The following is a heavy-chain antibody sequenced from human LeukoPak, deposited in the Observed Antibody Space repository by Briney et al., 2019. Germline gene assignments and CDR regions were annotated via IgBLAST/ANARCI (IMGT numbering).Heavy chain of an antibody. J-gene: IGHJ3*02. CDR3: ARRPQVAYDI. CDR1: GFTFSSYA. Sequence: GGSLRLSCVASGFTFSSYAMHWVRQAPGKGLEYVSAISSSGSSTFYAISVKGRFTITRDNSKNTLYLHMDSLRAEAMAVYYCARRPQVAYDIWGQGTMVTVSS. V-gene: IGHV3-64*01. CDR2: ISSSGSST.